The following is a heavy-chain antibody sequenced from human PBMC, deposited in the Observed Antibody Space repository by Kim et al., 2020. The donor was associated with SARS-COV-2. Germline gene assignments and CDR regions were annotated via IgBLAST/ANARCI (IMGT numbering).Heavy chain of an antibody. D-gene: IGHD2-21*01. CDR1: GFTFVKFA. CDR3: AKLGDDMRLIVDR. V-gene: IGHV3-23*01. J-gene: IGHJ5*02. CDR2: VSPGGAP. Sequence: GGSLRLSCATSGFTFVKFAMAWVRQAPGKGPEWVSGVSPGGAPYYADSVKGRFTISRDSTKNMIYLQMSSLRVEDTDVYYCAKLGDDMRLIVDRWGQGTL.